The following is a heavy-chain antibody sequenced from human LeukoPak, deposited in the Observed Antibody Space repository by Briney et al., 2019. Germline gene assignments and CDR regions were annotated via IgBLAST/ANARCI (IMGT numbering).Heavy chain of an antibody. V-gene: IGHV1-69*04. Sequence: ASVKVSCKASGGTFSSYAISWVRQAPGQGLEWMGRIIPILGIANYAQKFQGRVTITADKSTSTAYMELSSLRSEDTAVYYCARAGGYMVRGVMRDNYYYYYGIDVWGQGTTVTVSS. D-gene: IGHD3-10*01. CDR3: ARAGGYMVRGVMRDNYYYYYGIDV. CDR2: IIPILGIA. J-gene: IGHJ6*02. CDR1: GGTFSSYA.